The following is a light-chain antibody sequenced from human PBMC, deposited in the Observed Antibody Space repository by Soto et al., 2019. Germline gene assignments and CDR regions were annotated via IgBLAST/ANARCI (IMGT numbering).Light chain of an antibody. CDR2: DAS. V-gene: IGKV3-15*01. CDR1: QSVSSD. Sequence: EIVMTQSPATLSVSPGERVTLSCRASQSVSSDLAWYQQKPGQAPRLLIYDASTRATGIPARFSGSGSGTESALTISSLQSEDVALYYCQQRNTWPPITFGQGTRLEIK. J-gene: IGKJ5*01. CDR3: QQRNTWPPIT.